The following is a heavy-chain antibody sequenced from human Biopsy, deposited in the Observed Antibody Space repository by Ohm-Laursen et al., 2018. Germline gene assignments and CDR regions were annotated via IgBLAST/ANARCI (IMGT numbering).Heavy chain of an antibody. CDR3: ARESALKWYQSLSYFNGMDV. V-gene: IGHV3-21*01. J-gene: IGHJ6*02. CDR2: ISSRSSDI. Sequence: SLRLSCSAPGFPFHVNVMTWVRQAPGEGLEWVSSISSRSSDIYYADSVKGRFTISRDNAKNSLFLHMNSLRAEDTAVYYCARESALKWYQSLSYFNGMDVWGQGTTVTVSS. CDR1: GFPFHVNV. D-gene: IGHD2-2*01.